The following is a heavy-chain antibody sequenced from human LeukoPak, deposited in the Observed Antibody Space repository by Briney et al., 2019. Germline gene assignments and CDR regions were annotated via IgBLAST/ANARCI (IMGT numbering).Heavy chain of an antibody. J-gene: IGHJ4*02. Sequence: PGGSLRLSCAASGFTFSSFWMSWVRQAPGKGLEWGASIKADGSEVYYVDSVKGRFSISRDNAKNSLYLQMNSLRAEDTAVYYCARETYDYVWGSYRHWGQGTLVTVSS. CDR2: IKADGSEV. CDR1: GFTFSSFW. V-gene: IGHV3-7*01. D-gene: IGHD3-16*02. CDR3: ARETYDYVWGSYRH.